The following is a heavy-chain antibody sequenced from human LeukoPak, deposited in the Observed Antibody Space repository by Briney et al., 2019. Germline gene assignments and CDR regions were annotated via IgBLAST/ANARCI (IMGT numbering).Heavy chain of an antibody. V-gene: IGHV4-34*01. CDR1: GGSFSGYY. Sequence: SETLSLTCAVYGGSFSGYYWSWIRQPPGKGLEWIGEINHSGSTNYNPSLKSRVTISVDTSKNQFSLKLTSVTAADTAVYYCARSPYLRTYGYGPWELPVSYFDYWGQGTLVTVSS. D-gene: IGHD1-26*01. CDR3: ARSPYLRTYGYGPWELPVSYFDY. J-gene: IGHJ4*02. CDR2: INHSGST.